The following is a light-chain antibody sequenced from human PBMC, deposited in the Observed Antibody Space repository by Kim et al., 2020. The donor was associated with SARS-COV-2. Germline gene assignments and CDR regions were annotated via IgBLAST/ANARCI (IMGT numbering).Light chain of an antibody. Sequence: LPDERPPLDDSASQSVCSSYLAWSQQKPGQAPRLLIYGASSRATGIPDRFSGSGSGTDFTLTISRLEPEDFAVYYCQQYGSSPRTFGQWTKGDIK. CDR1: QSVCSSY. CDR3: QQYGSSPRT. J-gene: IGKJ1*01. V-gene: IGKV3-20*01. CDR2: GAS.